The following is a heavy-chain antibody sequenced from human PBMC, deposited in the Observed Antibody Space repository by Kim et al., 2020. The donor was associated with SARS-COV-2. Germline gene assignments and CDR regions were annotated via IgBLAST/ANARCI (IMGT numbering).Heavy chain of an antibody. Sequence: SETLSLTCTVSGGSISSSSYYWGWIRQPTGKGLEWIGSIYYSGSTYYNPSLKSRVTISVDTSKNQFSLKLSSVTAADTAVYYCAISPYDFWSGYYTGYYFDYWGQGTLVTVSS. D-gene: IGHD3-3*01. J-gene: IGHJ4*02. CDR3: AISPYDFWSGYYTGYYFDY. CDR2: IYYSGST. CDR1: GGSISSSSYY. V-gene: IGHV4-39*01.